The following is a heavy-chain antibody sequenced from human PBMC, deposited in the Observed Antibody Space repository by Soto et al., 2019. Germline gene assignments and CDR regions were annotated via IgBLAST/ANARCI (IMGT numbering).Heavy chain of an antibody. V-gene: IGHV3-30-3*01. CDR1: GFTFSSYA. CDR2: ISYDGSNK. D-gene: IGHD3-22*01. Sequence: QVQLVESGGGVVQPGRSLRLCCAASGFTFSSYAMPWVRQAPGKGLEWVAVISYDGSNKYYADSVKGRFTISRDNSKNTLYLQMNSLRAEDTAVYYSARGRGYYPTFDYWGQGTLVTVSS. J-gene: IGHJ4*02. CDR3: ARGRGYYPTFDY.